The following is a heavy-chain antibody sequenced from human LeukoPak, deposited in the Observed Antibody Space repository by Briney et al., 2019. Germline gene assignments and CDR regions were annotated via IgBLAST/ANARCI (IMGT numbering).Heavy chain of an antibody. V-gene: IGHV3-48*01. D-gene: IGHD3-22*01. CDR2: IGSSSHTI. CDR3: AREAPNYYDNDI. CDR1: GFTFSSYS. J-gene: IGHJ3*02. Sequence: QTGGSLRLSCAASGFTFSSYSMNWVRQAPGKELEWISYIGSSSHTIFYADSVRGRFTISRDNAKNSLYLQMNSLRAEDTAVYYCAREAPNYYDNDIWGQGTMVTVSS.